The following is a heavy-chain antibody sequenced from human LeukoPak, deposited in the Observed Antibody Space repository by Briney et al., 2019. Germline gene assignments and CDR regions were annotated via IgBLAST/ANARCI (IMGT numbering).Heavy chain of an antibody. Sequence: GGSLRLSCAASGFTFSSYGMHWVRQAPGKGLEWVAFIRYDGSNKYYADSVKGRFTISRDNSKNTLYLQMNSLRAEDTAVYYCAKDFGYYDILTGYYYYYYMDVWGKGTTVTISS. CDR3: AKDFGYYDILTGYYYYYYMDV. D-gene: IGHD3-9*01. J-gene: IGHJ6*03. CDR1: GFTFSSYG. CDR2: IRYDGSNK. V-gene: IGHV3-30*02.